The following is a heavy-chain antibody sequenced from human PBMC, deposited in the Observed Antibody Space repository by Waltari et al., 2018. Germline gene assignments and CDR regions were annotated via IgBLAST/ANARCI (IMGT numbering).Heavy chain of an antibody. D-gene: IGHD6-13*01. Sequence: EVQLVESGGGLVQPGGSLRLSCAASGFIFRSYWMHWVRQAPGKGLVSVSHINTDGSITDYADSVKGRFTISRDNAKNTLSLQMNSLRAEDTAVYYCVMYSSSFLGDCWGHGTLVAVSS. CDR3: VMYSSSFLGDC. J-gene: IGHJ5*01. CDR1: GFIFRSYW. V-gene: IGHV3-74*01. CDR2: INTDGSIT.